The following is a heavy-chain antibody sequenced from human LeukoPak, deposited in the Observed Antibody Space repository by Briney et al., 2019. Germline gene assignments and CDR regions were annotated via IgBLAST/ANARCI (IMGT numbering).Heavy chain of an antibody. Sequence: SETLSLTCTVSGGSISSSSYYWGWIRQPPGKGLEWIVSIYYSGSTYYNPSLKSRVTISVDTSKNQFSLKLSSVTAADTAVYYCTAGRSDYFDFWGQGTLVTVSS. D-gene: IGHD6-25*01. CDR3: TAGRSDYFDF. J-gene: IGHJ4*02. CDR1: GGSISSSSYY. CDR2: IYYSGST. V-gene: IGHV4-39*01.